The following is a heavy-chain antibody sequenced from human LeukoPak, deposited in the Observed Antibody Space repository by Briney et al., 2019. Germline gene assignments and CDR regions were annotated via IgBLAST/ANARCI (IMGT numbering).Heavy chain of an antibody. CDR1: GFTFSTYR. Sequence: NPGGSLRLSCAASGFTFSTYRMNWVRQAPGKGLEWVSYISSSGSYKYYADSVKGRSTISRDNAKNSLYLQMNSLRAEDTAVYYCASPRDGYNPFDYWGQGTLVTVSS. D-gene: IGHD5-24*01. CDR3: ASPRDGYNPFDY. J-gene: IGHJ4*02. CDR2: ISSSGSYK. V-gene: IGHV3-21*01.